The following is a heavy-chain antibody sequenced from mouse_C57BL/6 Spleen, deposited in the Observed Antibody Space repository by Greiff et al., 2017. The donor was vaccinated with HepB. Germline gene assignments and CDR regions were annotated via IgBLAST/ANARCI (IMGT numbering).Heavy chain of an antibody. V-gene: IGHV5-9*01. Sequence: EVQVVESGGGLVKPGGSLKLSCAASGFTFSSYTMSWVRQTPEKRLEWVATISGGGGNTYYPDSVKGRFTISRDNAKKTLYLQMSSLRSEDTALYYCARQISDYWYFDVWGTGTTVTVSS. CDR3: ARQISDYWYFDV. D-gene: IGHD1-3*01. CDR1: GFTFSSYT. CDR2: ISGGGGNT. J-gene: IGHJ1*03.